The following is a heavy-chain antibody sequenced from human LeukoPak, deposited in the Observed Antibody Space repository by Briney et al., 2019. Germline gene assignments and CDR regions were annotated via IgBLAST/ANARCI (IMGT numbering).Heavy chain of an antibody. CDR3: ARDQIAAAEYYFDY. CDR1: GGTFSSYA. V-gene: IGHV1-69*11. J-gene: IGHJ4*02. Sequence: SVKVSCKASGGTFSSYAISWVRQAPGQGLEWMGRIIPILGTANYAQRFQGRVTITTDESTSTAYMELSSLRSEDTAVYYCARDQIAAAEYYFDYWGQGTLVTVSS. CDR2: IIPILGTA. D-gene: IGHD6-13*01.